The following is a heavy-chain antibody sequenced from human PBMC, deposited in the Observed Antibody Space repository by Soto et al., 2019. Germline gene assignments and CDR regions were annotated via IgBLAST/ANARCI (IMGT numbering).Heavy chain of an antibody. D-gene: IGHD6-6*01. J-gene: IGHJ6*02. CDR2: ISAYNGNT. Sequence: QVQLAQSGAEVKKPGASVKVSCKASGYTFTSYGISWVRQAPGQGLEWMGWISAYNGNTNYAQKLQGRVTMTTDTSTSTAYMELRSLRSDDTAVYYCARDRIAARPPYYYYGMDVWGQGTTVTVSS. CDR3: ARDRIAARPPYYYYGMDV. V-gene: IGHV1-18*01. CDR1: GYTFTSYG.